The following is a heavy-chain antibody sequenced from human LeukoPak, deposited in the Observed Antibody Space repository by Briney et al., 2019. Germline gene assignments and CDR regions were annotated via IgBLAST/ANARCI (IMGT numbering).Heavy chain of an antibody. CDR2: IYYSGST. CDR3: ARERAVTTYYYFDY. Sequence: SSETLSLTCTVSGGSISSYYWSWIRQPPGKGLEWIGYIYYSGSTNYNPSLKSRVTISVDTSKNQFSLKLSSVTAADTAVYYCARERAVTTYYYFDYWGQGTLVTVSS. J-gene: IGHJ4*02. V-gene: IGHV4-59*01. D-gene: IGHD4-17*01. CDR1: GGSISSYY.